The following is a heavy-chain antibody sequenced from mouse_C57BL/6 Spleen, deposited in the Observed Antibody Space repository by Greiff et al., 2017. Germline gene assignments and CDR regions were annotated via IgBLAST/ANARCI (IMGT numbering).Heavy chain of an antibody. D-gene: IGHD1-1*01. Sequence: EVKVEESEGGLVQPGSSMKLSCTASGFTFSDYYMAWVRQVPEQGLEWVANINYDGISTHYLDSLKSRFIISRDNAKNILYLQMSSLKSEYTATYYCARALDGSSRGYFDYWGQGTTHTVSS. CDR1: GFTFSDYY. V-gene: IGHV5-16*01. CDR3: ARALDGSSRGYFDY. J-gene: IGHJ2*01. CDR2: INYDGIST.